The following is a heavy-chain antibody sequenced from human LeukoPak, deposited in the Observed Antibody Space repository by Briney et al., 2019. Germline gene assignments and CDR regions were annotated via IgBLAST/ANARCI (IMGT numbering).Heavy chain of an antibody. J-gene: IGHJ6*02. CDR3: ARLTGYTSSWYPTEGNYGMDV. V-gene: IGHV3-30-3*01. D-gene: IGHD6-13*01. CDR1: GFTFSSYA. Sequence: PGGSLRLSCAASGFTFSSYAMHWVRQAPGKGLEWVAVISYDGSNKYYADSVKGRFTISRDNAKNSLYLQMNSLRAEDTAVYYCARLTGYTSSWYPTEGNYGMDVWGQGTTVTVSS. CDR2: ISYDGSNK.